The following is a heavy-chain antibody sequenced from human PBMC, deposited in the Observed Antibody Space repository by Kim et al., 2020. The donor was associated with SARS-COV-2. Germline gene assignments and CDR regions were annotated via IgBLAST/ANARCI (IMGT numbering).Heavy chain of an antibody. Sequence: DSVKGRFTVYSENAKTSLYLQMNSLRAEDTALYYCARDVFPRSGYSPFNVWGQGTMVTVSS. J-gene: IGHJ3*01. V-gene: IGHV3-11*01. D-gene: IGHD3-3*01. CDR3: ARDVFPRSGYSPFNV.